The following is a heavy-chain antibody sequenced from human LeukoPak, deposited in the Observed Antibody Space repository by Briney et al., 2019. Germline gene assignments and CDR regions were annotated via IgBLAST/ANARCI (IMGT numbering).Heavy chain of an antibody. D-gene: IGHD2-2*02. CDR3: ARVPGHYTTRRFHY. Sequence: GASVKVSCTTSGYTFTDYYMHWVRQAPGQGLEWMGMIDPNSGGTNYAQKFQVRVTMTRDTSISTVYMELSGLRSDDTAVYYCARVPGHYTTRRFHYWGQGTLVTVSS. J-gene: IGHJ4*02. CDR2: IDPNSGGT. CDR1: GYTFTDYY. V-gene: IGHV1-2*02.